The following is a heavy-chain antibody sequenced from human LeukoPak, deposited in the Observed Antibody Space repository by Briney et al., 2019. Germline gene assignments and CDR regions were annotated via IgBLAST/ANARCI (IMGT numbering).Heavy chain of an antibody. V-gene: IGHV5-51*01. J-gene: IGHJ4*02. Sequence: GGSRQISCQGSGSSFSTYWIGWVRQLPGKGLEGMAIIYPGDSDTRYSPYFQGQVTLSADKSISTTYLQWSSLKASDTAMYYCARRGRIAASSSDYWGQGTLVTVSS. CDR1: GSSFSTYW. CDR2: IYPGDSDT. D-gene: IGHD6-25*01. CDR3: ARRGRIAASSSDY.